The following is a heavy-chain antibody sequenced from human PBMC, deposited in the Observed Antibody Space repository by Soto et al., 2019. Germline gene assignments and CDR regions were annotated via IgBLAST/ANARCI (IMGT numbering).Heavy chain of an antibody. J-gene: IGHJ3*02. V-gene: IGHV4-39*01. Sequence: QLQLQESGPGLVKPSETLSLTCTVSGGSISSSSYYWGWIRQPPGKGLEWIGSIYYSGSTYYNPSLKSRVTISVDTSKNQFSQKLSSVTAADTAVYYCARHLACYDPQDIWGQGTMVTVSS. CDR3: ARHLACYDPQDI. CDR1: GGSISSSSYY. CDR2: IYYSGST. D-gene: IGHD3-16*01.